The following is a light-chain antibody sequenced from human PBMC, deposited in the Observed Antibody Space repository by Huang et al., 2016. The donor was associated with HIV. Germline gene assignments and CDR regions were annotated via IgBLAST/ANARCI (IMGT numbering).Light chain of an antibody. V-gene: IGKV4-1*01. J-gene: IGKJ3*01. CDR3: QQYYDTPLT. CDR1: QSVLNTDNNRDY. CDR2: WAS. Sequence: DIVMTQSPESLAVSLGERATINCRSSQSVLNTDNNRDYLAWYQQKPGQRPRLLIYWASTRESGVPDRFHGTGSGTDFTLTISNLQAEDVAVYFCQQYYDTPLTFGPGTKVDIK.